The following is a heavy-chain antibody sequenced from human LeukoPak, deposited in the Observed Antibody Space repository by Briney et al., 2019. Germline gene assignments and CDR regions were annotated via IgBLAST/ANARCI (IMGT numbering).Heavy chain of an antibody. D-gene: IGHD2-15*01. CDR3: ARHTTGGGDF. Sequence: SETLSLTCTVSGGSISGYSWSWIQQPPGKGLEWIGYIYYSGTTNYNPSLKSRVTISVDTSKKQFSLKLSSVTAADTAVYYCARHTTGGGDFWGQGTLVTVSS. V-gene: IGHV4-59*08. J-gene: IGHJ4*02. CDR1: GGSISGYS. CDR2: IYYSGTT.